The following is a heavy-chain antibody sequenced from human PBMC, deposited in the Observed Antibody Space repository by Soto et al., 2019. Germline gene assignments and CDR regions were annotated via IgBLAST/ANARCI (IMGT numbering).Heavy chain of an antibody. CDR2: IFYSGST. V-gene: IGHV4-59*11. CDR3: GRVGSSVWVRDQ. J-gene: IGHJ4*02. CDR1: GVSITGHY. Sequence: PAETLSLTCTVSGVSITGHYLTWIRQPPGKRLEWIGYIFYSGSTNYNPSLKSRVTISLDTSKNHFSLKLISVPAADNTVVYFGRVGSSVWVRDQWGPGNLVPVSS. D-gene: IGHD2-2*01.